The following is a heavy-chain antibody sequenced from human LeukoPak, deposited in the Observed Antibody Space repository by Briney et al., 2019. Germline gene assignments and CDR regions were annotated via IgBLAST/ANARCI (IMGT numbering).Heavy chain of an antibody. J-gene: IGHJ5*02. Sequence: GASVKVSCTASGGTFITYAISWVRQAPGQGLEWMGRIIPILGIANYAQKFQGRVTITADKSTRTAYMELSSLRSEDTAVYYCARDRKGYSGYDFYNWFDPWGQGTLVTVSS. V-gene: IGHV1-69*04. D-gene: IGHD5-12*01. CDR1: GGTFITYA. CDR3: ARDRKGYSGYDFYNWFDP. CDR2: IIPILGIA.